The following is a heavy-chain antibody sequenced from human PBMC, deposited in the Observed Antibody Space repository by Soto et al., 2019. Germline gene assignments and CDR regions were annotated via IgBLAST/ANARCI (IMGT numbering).Heavy chain of an antibody. V-gene: IGHV5-51*01. Sequence: GASLKISCEGCGYSFTRYWIGWVRQMPGKGLEWMGIIYPGDSDTRYSPSFQGQVTISADKSISTAYLQWSSLKASDTAMYYCARQPRGMATVYWGQGTLVTVSS. D-gene: IGHD4-4*01. CDR2: IYPGDSDT. CDR1: GYSFTRYW. CDR3: ARQPRGMATVY. J-gene: IGHJ4*02.